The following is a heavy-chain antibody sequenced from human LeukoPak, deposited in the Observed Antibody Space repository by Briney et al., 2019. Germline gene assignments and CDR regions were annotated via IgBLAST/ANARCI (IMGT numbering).Heavy chain of an antibody. CDR3: ARRTTVTTWARTKNYYMDV. J-gene: IGHJ6*03. CDR2: ISSSGST. D-gene: IGHD4-17*01. CDR1: GDSISSGDYY. V-gene: IGHV4-61*02. Sequence: SETLSLTCTVSGDSISSGDYYCSWIRQPAGKGLEWIGRISSSGSTNYNPSLKSRVTISVDTSKNQFSLKLSSVTAADTAVYYCARRTTVTTWARTKNYYMDVWGKGTTVTISS.